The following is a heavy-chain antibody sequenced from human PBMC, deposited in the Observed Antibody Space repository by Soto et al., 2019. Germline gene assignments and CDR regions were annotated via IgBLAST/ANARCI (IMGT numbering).Heavy chain of an antibody. CDR2: IYYSGST. V-gene: IGHV4-59*08. D-gene: IGHD6-13*01. J-gene: IGHJ4*02. CDR1: GVSISSYY. CDR3: ARRPYSSSWYFPFDY. Sequence: SETLSLTCTVSGVSISSYYWSWIRQPPGKGLEWIGYIYYSGSTNYNPSLKSRVTISVDTSKNQFSLKLSSVTAADTAVYYCARRPYSSSWYFPFDYWGQGTLVTVSS.